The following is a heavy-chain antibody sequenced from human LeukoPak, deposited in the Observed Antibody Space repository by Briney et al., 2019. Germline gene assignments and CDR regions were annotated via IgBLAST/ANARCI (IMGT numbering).Heavy chain of an antibody. CDR3: ARHYGP. D-gene: IGHD3-10*01. CDR1: GGSIRDYY. J-gene: IGHJ5*02. CDR2: IYDSGST. V-gene: IGHV4-39*01. Sequence: SETLSLTCAVYGGSIRDYYWSWIRQPPGKGLEWIGSIYDSGSTYYNPSLKSRVTISVDTSKNQFSLKLNSVTAADTAVYYCARHYGPWGQGTLVAVSS.